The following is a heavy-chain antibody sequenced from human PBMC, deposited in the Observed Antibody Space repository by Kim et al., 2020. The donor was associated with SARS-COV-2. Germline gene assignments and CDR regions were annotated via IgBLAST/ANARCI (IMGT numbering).Heavy chain of an antibody. CDR2: VYSGGQV. CDR1: GFTVSGSY. V-gene: IGHV3-66*02. D-gene: IGHD3-22*01. Sequence: GGSLRLSCAASGFTVSGSYMTWVRQAPGQGLEWVSIVYSGGQVYYTESAKGRFTVSTDPSKNTAHLQMNNLRVEDTAVYFCAAASRGYLVFGFDIWGQGTEVTVSP. J-gene: IGHJ3*02. CDR3: AAASRGYLVFGFDI.